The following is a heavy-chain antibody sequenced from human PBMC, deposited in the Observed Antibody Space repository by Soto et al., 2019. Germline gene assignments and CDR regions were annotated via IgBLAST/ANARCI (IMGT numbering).Heavy chain of an antibody. J-gene: IGHJ6*04. D-gene: IGHD6-6*01. CDR2: ISSSSSTI. CDR1: GFTFSSYS. Sequence: HPGGSLRLSCAASGFTFSSYSMNWVRQAPGKGLEWVSYISSSSSTIYYADSVKGRFTISRDNAKNSLYLQMNSLRDEDTAVYYCARDSSPPTYSYYGMDVWGKGTTVTFS. V-gene: IGHV3-48*02. CDR3: ARDSSPPTYSYYGMDV.